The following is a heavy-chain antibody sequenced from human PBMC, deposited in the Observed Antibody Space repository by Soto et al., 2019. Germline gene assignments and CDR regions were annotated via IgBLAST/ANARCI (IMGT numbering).Heavy chain of an antibody. CDR3: ARHQDVLRYFDWLSTPIYYYYYGMDV. J-gene: IGHJ6*02. CDR1: GGSISSSSYY. D-gene: IGHD3-9*01. Sequence: SETLSLTCTVSGGSISSSSYYWGWIRQPPGKGLEWIGSIYYSGSTYYNPSLKSRVTISVDTSKNQFSLKLSSVTAADTAVYYCARHQDVLRYFDWLSTPIYYYYYGMDVWGQGTTVTVSS. V-gene: IGHV4-39*01. CDR2: IYYSGST.